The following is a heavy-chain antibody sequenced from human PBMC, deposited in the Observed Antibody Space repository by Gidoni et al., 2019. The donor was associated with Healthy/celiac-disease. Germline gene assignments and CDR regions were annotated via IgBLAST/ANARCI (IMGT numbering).Heavy chain of an antibody. D-gene: IGHD3-3*01. V-gene: IGHV3-30*09. CDR2: VSYEGSNK. CDR3: ERDGNLREDVWSGYPDY. J-gene: IGHJ4*02. Sequence: QVQLVESGGGVVQPGGSLRLSCAASGFTFSTYAMNWVRQAPGKGLEWVGNVSYEGSNKSYADAMKCRFACSRDKSKNTRYLQKNRLKAQNKAVYDWERDGNLREDVWSGYPDYWGQGTLVTVSS. CDR1: GFTFSTYA.